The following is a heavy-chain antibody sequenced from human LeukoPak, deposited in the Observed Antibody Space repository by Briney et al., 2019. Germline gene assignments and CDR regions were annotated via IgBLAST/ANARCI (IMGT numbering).Heavy chain of an antibody. CDR1: GFTFSSYG. Sequence: GGSLRLSCATSGFTFSSYGMSWVRQAPGKGLEWVSAISGSGGSTYYADSVKGRFTISRDNSKNTLYLQMNSLRAEDTAVYYCAKVVEDYYDSSGYLPINYFDYWGQGTLVTVSS. V-gene: IGHV3-23*01. CDR3: AKVVEDYYDSSGYLPINYFDY. J-gene: IGHJ4*02. D-gene: IGHD3-22*01. CDR2: ISGSGGST.